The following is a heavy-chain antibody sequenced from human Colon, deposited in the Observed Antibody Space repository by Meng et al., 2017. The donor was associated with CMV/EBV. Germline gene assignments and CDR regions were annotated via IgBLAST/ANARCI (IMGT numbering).Heavy chain of an antibody. D-gene: IGHD5-18*01. Sequence: GESLKISCAASGFTFSSYPMYWVRQAPGKGLEWVASISSSSSHIYYADSLKGRFTISRDDARNSLFLQMNSLSVEDTAVYYCARDQYTAMVKDGMDVWGQGTTVTVSS. CDR3: ARDQYTAMVKDGMDV. V-gene: IGHV3-21*06. CDR1: GFTFSSYP. CDR2: ISSSSSHI. J-gene: IGHJ6*02.